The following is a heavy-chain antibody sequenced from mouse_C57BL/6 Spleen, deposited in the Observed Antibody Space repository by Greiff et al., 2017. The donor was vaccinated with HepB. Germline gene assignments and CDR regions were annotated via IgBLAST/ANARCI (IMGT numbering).Heavy chain of an antibody. V-gene: IGHV1-26*01. J-gene: IGHJ4*01. Sequence: EVQLQQSGPELVKPGASVKISCKASGYTFTDYYMNWVKQSHGKSLEWIGDINPNNGGTSYNQKFKGKATWTVDKSSSTAYMELRSLTSEDSAVYYCARWLLRFYAMDYWGQGTSVTVSS. CDR3: ARWLLRFYAMDY. CDR1: GYTFTDYY. D-gene: IGHD2-3*01. CDR2: INPNNGGT.